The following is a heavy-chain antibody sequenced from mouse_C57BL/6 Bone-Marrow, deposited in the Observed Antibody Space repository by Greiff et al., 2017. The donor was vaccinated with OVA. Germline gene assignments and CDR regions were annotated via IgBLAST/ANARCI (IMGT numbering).Heavy chain of an antibody. J-gene: IGHJ4*01. D-gene: IGHD2-5*01. CDR3: ARSSNGYAMDY. Sequence: VQLQQSGAELARPGASVKLSCKASGYTFTSYGISWVKQRTGQGLEWIGEIYPRSGNTYYNEKFKGKATLTADKSSGTAYMELRSLTSEDSAVYFCARSSNGYAMDYWGQGTSVTVSS. V-gene: IGHV1-81*01. CDR1: GYTFTSYG. CDR2: IYPRSGNT.